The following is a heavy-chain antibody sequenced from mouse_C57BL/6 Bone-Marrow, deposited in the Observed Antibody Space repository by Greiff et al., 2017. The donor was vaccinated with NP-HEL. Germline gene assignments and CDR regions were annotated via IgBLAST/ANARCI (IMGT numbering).Heavy chain of an antibody. J-gene: IGHJ1*03. CDR3: AKTYYGRYWYFDV. CDR2: IWSGGST. Sequence: VKLQESGPGLVQPSQSLSITCTVSGFSLTSYGVHWVRQPPGKGLEWLGVIWSGGSTDYNAAFISRLSISKDNSKSQVFFKMNSLQADDTAIYYCAKTYYGRYWYFDVWGTGTTVTVSS. CDR1: GFSLTSYG. V-gene: IGHV2-4*01. D-gene: IGHD1-1*01.